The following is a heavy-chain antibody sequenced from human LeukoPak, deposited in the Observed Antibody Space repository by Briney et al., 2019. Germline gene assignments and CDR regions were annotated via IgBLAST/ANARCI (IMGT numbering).Heavy chain of an antibody. CDR2: FDPEDGET. CDR1: GYTLTELS. Sequence: ASVKVSCKVSGYTLTELSMHWVRQAPGKGLEWMGGFDPEDGETIYAQKFQGRVTMTEDTSTDTAYMELSSLRSEDTAVYYCATNLPIYSYGQGSFDYWGQGTLVTVSS. CDR3: ATNLPIYSYGQGSFDY. D-gene: IGHD5-18*01. V-gene: IGHV1-24*01. J-gene: IGHJ4*02.